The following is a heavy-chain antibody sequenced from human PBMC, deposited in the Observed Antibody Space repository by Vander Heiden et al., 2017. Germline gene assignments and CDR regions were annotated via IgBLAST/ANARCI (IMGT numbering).Heavy chain of an antibody. Sequence: QLQLQESGPGLVKPSETLSLTCTVPGGSISSRSYYWGRIRQPPGKGLEWIGSIYYSGSTYYNPSLKRRVTISVDTSKNQFSLKLSSVTAADTAVYYCARPPRDSSGYFVLGAFDIWGQGTMVTVSS. V-gene: IGHV4-39*01. CDR1: GGSISSRSYY. CDR3: ARPPRDSSGYFVLGAFDI. D-gene: IGHD3-22*01. J-gene: IGHJ3*02. CDR2: IYYSGST.